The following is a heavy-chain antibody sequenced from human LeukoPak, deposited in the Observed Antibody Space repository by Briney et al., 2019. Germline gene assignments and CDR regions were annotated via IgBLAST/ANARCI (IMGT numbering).Heavy chain of an antibody. D-gene: IGHD6-13*01. J-gene: IGHJ4*02. CDR1: GFTFSSYG. V-gene: IGHV3-30*18. Sequence: GGSLRLSCAASGFTFSSYGMHWVRQAPGKGLEWVAVISFDGSYKYYADSVKGRFTISRDNSKNTLYLQMNSLRAEDTAVYYCAKDRVTAAGYYFDYWGQGTLVTVSS. CDR3: AKDRVTAAGYYFDY. CDR2: ISFDGSYK.